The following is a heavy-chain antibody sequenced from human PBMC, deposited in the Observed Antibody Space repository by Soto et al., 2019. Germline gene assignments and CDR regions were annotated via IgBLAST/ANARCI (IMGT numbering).Heavy chain of an antibody. CDR2: ISGSGDST. Sequence: SLRLSCAASGFTFSTYALSWVRQAPGKGLEWISSISGSGDSTYYAASVKGRFTTSRDNSKNTLYLQMNSLRAEDTAIYYCARDPAPFHYDSSGYYPGYWGQGTLVTVSS. CDR3: ARDPAPFHYDSSGYYPGY. D-gene: IGHD3-22*01. CDR1: GFTFSTYA. V-gene: IGHV3-23*01. J-gene: IGHJ4*02.